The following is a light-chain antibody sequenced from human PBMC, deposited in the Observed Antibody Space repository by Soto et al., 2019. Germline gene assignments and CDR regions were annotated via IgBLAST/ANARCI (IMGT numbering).Light chain of an antibody. Sequence: QPVLTQPPSVSGAPGQRVTISCTGSSSNIGAGYDVHWYQQLPRTAPKLLIYGNSNRPSGVPDRFSGSRSGTSASLAITGLQAEDEADYYCQSYDSSLSGSDVFGTGTQLTVL. CDR2: GNS. J-gene: IGLJ1*01. V-gene: IGLV1-40*01. CDR3: QSYDSSLSGSDV. CDR1: SSNIGAGYD.